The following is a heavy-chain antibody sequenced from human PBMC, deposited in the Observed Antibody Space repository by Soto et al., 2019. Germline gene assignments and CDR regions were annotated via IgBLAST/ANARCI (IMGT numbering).Heavy chain of an antibody. V-gene: IGHV4-59*01. CDR2: IYYSGSTGST. J-gene: IGHJ6*02. CDR1: GGSISSYY. D-gene: IGHD3-22*01. Sequence: SETLSLTCTVSGGSISSYYWSWIRQPPGKGLEWIGYIYYSGSTGSTNYNPSLKSRVTISVDTSKNQYSLKLNSVTAADTAVYYCARRLYYDSSGFEGGGMDVWGQGTTVTVS. CDR3: ARRLYYDSSGFEGGGMDV.